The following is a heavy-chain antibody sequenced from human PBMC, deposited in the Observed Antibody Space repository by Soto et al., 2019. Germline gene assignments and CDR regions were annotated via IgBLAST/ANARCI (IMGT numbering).Heavy chain of an antibody. CDR2: INHSGST. V-gene: IGHV4-34*01. D-gene: IGHD2-8*02. CDR1: GGSFIGYY. Sequence: QVQLQQWGAGLLKPSETLSLTCAVYGGSFIGYYWTWIRQPPGTGLEWSGEINHSGSTNYNPSLKSRVTISVDTSKNQFSLKLTSVTAADTAVYYCARDKITGLFDYWGQGTLVTVSS. CDR3: ARDKITGLFDY. J-gene: IGHJ4*02.